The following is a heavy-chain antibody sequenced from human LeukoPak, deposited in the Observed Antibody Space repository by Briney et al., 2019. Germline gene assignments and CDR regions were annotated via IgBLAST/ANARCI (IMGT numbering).Heavy chain of an antibody. CDR3: ARKGPSTIADY. CDR2: IHHRLGT. D-gene: IGHD1-1*01. V-gene: IGHV4-4*02. Sequence: PSGTLSLTCAVSDDFASSDDWWGWFRQPPVKGLEWIGEIHHRLGTNYNSSLKSRVTISADRSKNQYSLHLTSVTAADTATYYCARKGPSTIADYWGRGTLVTVSS. CDR1: DDFASSDDW. J-gene: IGHJ4*02.